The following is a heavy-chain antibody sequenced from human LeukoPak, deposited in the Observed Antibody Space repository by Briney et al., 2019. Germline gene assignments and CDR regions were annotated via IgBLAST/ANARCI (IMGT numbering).Heavy chain of an antibody. Sequence: SETLSLTCTLSGGSINNYYWGWIRQPPGKGLEWIGYINYSGSSNHNPSLKSRVTISVDTSKNQFSLKLSSVTAADTAVYYCAREPPRGDAFDIWGQGTMVTVSS. D-gene: IGHD1-26*01. CDR3: AREPPRGDAFDI. J-gene: IGHJ3*02. V-gene: IGHV4-59*01. CDR2: INYSGSS. CDR1: GGSINNYY.